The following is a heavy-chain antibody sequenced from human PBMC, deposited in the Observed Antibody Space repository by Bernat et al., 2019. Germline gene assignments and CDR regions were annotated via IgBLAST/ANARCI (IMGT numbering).Heavy chain of an antibody. CDR2: IYYSGST. CDR1: GGSISSSSYY. Sequence: QLQLQESGPGLVKPSETLSLTCTVSGGSISSSSYYWGWIRQPPGKGLEWIGSIYYSGSTYYNPSLKSRVTISVDTSKNQFSLKLSSVTAADTAVYYCARHWFFAANPDQGDYWGQGTLVTVSS. CDR3: ARHWFFAANPDQGDY. J-gene: IGHJ4*02. D-gene: IGHD2-15*01. V-gene: IGHV4-39*01.